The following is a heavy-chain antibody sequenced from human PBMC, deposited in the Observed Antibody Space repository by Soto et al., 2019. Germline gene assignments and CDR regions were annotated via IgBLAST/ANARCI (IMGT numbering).Heavy chain of an antibody. D-gene: IGHD1-26*01. CDR3: ARDGALSPTQSSESH. V-gene: IGHV1-18*01. CDR2: ISAYNGNT. CDR1: GYTFTSYG. J-gene: IGHJ4*02. Sequence: ASVKGSCKASGYTFTSYGISCVRQAPGQGLGWMGWISAYNGNTNYAQKLQGRVTMTTDTSTSTAYIELRSLRSDDTAVYYCARDGALSPTQSSESHWGQGTLVTVSS.